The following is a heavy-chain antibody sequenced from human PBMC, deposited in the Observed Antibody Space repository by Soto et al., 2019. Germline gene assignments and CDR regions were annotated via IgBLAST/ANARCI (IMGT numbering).Heavy chain of an antibody. CDR1: GFSLATSGGG. J-gene: IGHJ4*02. CDR3: ARILTSTGGYFDS. CDR2: IFWDDDK. D-gene: IGHD2-8*02. Sequence: PTLVKPTQNLTLTCSVSGFSLATSGGGVGWVIHSPEKALEWLGVIFWDDDKRYSPSLRSRLTIAKDTSKNQVVLPLTNVEPVDRAKYYGARILTSTGGYFDSWGQGALVTVSS. V-gene: IGHV2-5*02.